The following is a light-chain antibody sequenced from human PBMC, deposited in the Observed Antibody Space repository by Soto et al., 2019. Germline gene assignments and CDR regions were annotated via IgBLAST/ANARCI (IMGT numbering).Light chain of an antibody. J-gene: IGLJ2*01. CDR1: TRDIAGYNY. V-gene: IGLV2-11*01. CDR3: CSYAGTYTVF. Sequence: QSALTQPASVSGSLGQSITISCTGTTRDIAGYNYISWYQHHPDKVPKLIIFGVSKRPSGVPDRFSGSKSGNTASLTISGLQAEDEADYFCCSYAGTYTVFFGGGTKLTVL. CDR2: GVS.